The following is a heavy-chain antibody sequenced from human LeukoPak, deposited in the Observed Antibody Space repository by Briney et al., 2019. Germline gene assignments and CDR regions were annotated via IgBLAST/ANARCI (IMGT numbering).Heavy chain of an antibody. Sequence: PGGSLRLSCEAAGFTFNKNWMAWVRQAPGKGLEWVANIKHDGSEAYYLDSVKGRFTISRDNAKTSLFLQMNSLRADDTAVYYCVRYITRIDYGGGDKYDAFDVWGQGTMVTVSS. V-gene: IGHV3-7*01. CDR2: IKHDGSEA. CDR3: VRYITRIDYGGGDKYDAFDV. CDR1: GFTFNKNW. D-gene: IGHD4/OR15-4a*01. J-gene: IGHJ3*01.